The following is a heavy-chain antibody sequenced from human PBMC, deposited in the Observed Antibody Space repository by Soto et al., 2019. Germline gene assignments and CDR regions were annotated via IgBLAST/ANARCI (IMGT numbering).Heavy chain of an antibody. Sequence: ASVKVSCKASGYTFTGYYIHWVRQAPGQGLEWMGWINPNSGGTKYAPKFQGGVTMTRDTSITTAYMELSRLRSGDTAVYYCAREPATAKPEGVDLWGQGTLVTVSS. V-gene: IGHV1-2*02. CDR1: GYTFTGYY. CDR2: INPNSGGT. CDR3: AREPATAKPEGVDL. D-gene: IGHD1-1*01. J-gene: IGHJ5*02.